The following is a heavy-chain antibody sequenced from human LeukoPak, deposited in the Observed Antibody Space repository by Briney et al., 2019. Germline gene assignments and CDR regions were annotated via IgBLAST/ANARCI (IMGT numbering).Heavy chain of an antibody. CDR1: GSSFSIYG. V-gene: IGHV3-30*02. J-gene: IGHJ3*02. Sequence: GGSLRLSCAASGSSFSIYGMHWVRQAPGKGLEWVTFIRYDRSNKYYADSVKGRFTITRDNSKNTLYLQMNSLRAEDTAVYYCAKEGGGYDSSGSDAFDIRGQGTMVTVSS. CDR3: AKEGGGYDSSGSDAFDI. CDR2: IRYDRSNK. D-gene: IGHD3-22*01.